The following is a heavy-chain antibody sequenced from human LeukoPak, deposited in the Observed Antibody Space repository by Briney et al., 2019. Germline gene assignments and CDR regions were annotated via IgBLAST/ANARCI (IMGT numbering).Heavy chain of an antibody. J-gene: IGHJ4*02. D-gene: IGHD5-12*01. V-gene: IGHV3-74*01. CDR1: GFTFSSYW. CDR3: ARVGQAGYVGYPLDY. CDR2: ITRDGSST. Sequence: GRSLRLSCAASGFTFSSYWMHWVRHAPRKGLLRVSRITRDGSSTNYADSMKGRLSISRDNAKKTLYLQMNSLRAEDTAVFYCARVGQAGYVGYPLDYRGQGTLVTVTA.